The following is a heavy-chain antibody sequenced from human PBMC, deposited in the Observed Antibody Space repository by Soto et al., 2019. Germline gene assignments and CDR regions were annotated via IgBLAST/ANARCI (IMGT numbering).Heavy chain of an antibody. V-gene: IGHV1-69*01. D-gene: IGHD6-19*01. CDR1: GGTFSSYA. CDR3: AREGVAEAGVDY. J-gene: IGHJ4*02. Sequence: QVQLVQSGAEVKKPGSSVKVSCKASGGTFSSYAISWVRQAPGQGLEWMGGIIPIFGTANYAQKFQGRVTITADESTSTAYMELSSLKSEHTAVYYCAREGVAEAGVDYWGQGTLVTVSS. CDR2: IIPIFGTA.